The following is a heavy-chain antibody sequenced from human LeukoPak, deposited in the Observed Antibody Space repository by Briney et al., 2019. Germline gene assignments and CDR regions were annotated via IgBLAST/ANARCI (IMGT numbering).Heavy chain of an antibody. D-gene: IGHD6-13*01. Sequence: SQTLSLTCTVSGGSISSGSYYWNWIRQPAGKGLEWIGRIYTSGSTNYNPSLKSRVTISVDTSKNQFSLKLSSVTAADTAVYYCARDTIAAAAFDAFDIWGQGTMVTVSS. CDR3: ARDTIAAAAFDAFDI. V-gene: IGHV4-61*02. CDR2: IYTSGST. CDR1: GGSISSGSYY. J-gene: IGHJ3*02.